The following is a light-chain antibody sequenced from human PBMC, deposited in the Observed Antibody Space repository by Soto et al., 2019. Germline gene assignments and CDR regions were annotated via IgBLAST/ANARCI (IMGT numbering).Light chain of an antibody. J-gene: IGLJ1*01. CDR3: CSYAGSCYV. Sequence: QSVLTQPRSVSWSPGQSVTISCTGTSSDVGGYNYVSWYQQHPGKAPKLMIYDVSKRPSGVPDRFSGSKSGNTASLTISGLQAEDEADYYCCSYAGSCYVFGTGTKLTVL. CDR2: DVS. CDR1: SSDVGGYNY. V-gene: IGLV2-11*01.